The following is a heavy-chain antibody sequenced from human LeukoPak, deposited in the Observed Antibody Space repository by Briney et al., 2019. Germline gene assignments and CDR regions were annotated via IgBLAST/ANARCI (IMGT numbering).Heavy chain of an antibody. V-gene: IGHV3-72*01. J-gene: IGHJ4*02. CDR1: GFSFRDHY. CDR2: IKHKAHGYST. D-gene: IGHD5-18*01. Sequence: GGSLSLSCAASGFSFRDHYMDWVCQAPGKGLEWVGRIKHKAHGYSTDYAASVKGTFAISRDDSNNLLLLRMNNLRAEDTAVYFRARVTRYGIDSWGQGTLVIVSS. CDR3: ARVTRYGIDS.